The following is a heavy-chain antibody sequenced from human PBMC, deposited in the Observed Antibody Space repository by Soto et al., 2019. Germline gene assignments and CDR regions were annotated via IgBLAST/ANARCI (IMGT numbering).Heavy chain of an antibody. J-gene: IGHJ1*01. CDR2: ISSSSTI. CDR3: ARFRNYGDYLGQYFQH. CDR1: GFTFSSYS. Sequence: PGGSLRLSCAASGFTFSSYSMNWVRQAPGKGLEWVSYISSSSTIYYADSVKGRFTISRDNAKNSLYLQMNSLRDEDTAVYYCARFRNYGDYLGQYFQHWGQRTLVTVSS. D-gene: IGHD4-17*01. V-gene: IGHV3-48*02.